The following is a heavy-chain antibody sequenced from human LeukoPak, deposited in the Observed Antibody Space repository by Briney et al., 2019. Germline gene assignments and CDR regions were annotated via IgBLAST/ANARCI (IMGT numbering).Heavy chain of an antibody. CDR2: IKSKTDGGTT. V-gene: IGHV3-15*01. CDR1: GFTFSNAW. J-gene: IGHJ6*02. Sequence: GGSLRLSCAASGFTFSNAWMSWVRQAPGKGLEWVGRIKSKTDGGTTDYAAPVKGRFTISRDDSKNTLYLQMNSLKTEDTAVYYCTTGFYGDYVSGMDVWGQGTTVTVSS. CDR3: TTGFYGDYVSGMDV. D-gene: IGHD4-17*01.